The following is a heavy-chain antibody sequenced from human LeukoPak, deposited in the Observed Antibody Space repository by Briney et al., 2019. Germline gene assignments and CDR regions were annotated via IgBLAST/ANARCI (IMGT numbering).Heavy chain of an antibody. CDR2: ISHDGINT. Sequence: PGGSLRLSCAASGFSFSNYAMHWVRQDSGRGLDWLAVISHDGINTYYADSVKGRFTISRDNSKNTLYLQMNSLRAEGTAVYYCAKDVRRVTAMVNFDYWGQGTLVTVSS. V-gene: IGHV3-30*18. D-gene: IGHD5-18*01. CDR3: AKDVRRVTAMVNFDY. CDR1: GFSFSNYA. J-gene: IGHJ4*02.